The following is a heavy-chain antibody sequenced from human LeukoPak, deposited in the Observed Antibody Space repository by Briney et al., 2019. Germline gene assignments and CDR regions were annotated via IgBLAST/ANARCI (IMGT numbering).Heavy chain of an antibody. CDR1: GFTFGDYA. CDR2: IRSKAYGGTT. Sequence: PGGSLRLSCTASGFTFGDYAMSWVRQAPGKGLEWVGFIRSKAYGGTTEYAASVKGRFTISRDDSKSIAYLQMNSLKTEDTAVYYCTRAPYYYDSSGYSTEIDYWGQGTLVTVSS. J-gene: IGHJ4*02. CDR3: TRAPYYYDSSGYSTEIDY. D-gene: IGHD3-22*01. V-gene: IGHV3-49*04.